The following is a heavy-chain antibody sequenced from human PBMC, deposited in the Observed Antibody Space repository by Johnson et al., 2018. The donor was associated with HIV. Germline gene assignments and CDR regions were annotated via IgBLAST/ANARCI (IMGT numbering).Heavy chain of an antibody. J-gene: IGHJ3*02. Sequence: VQLVESGGGLVQPGRSLRLSCTASGFTFDDYAMHWVRLAPGKGLEWVSGISWNSGSIAYADSVKGRFTTSRDNAKNSLYLQVKSLRAEDTALYLCAKDIVPLTDSSGYYVRDAFDIWGQGTMVTVSS. V-gene: IGHV3-9*01. CDR1: GFTFDDYA. CDR2: ISWNSGSI. CDR3: AKDIVPLTDSSGYYVRDAFDI. D-gene: IGHD3-22*01.